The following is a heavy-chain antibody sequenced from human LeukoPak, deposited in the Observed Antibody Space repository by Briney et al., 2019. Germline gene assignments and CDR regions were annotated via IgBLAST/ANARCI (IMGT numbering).Heavy chain of an antibody. J-gene: IGHJ3*02. CDR3: ARKRDGYNPQAFDI. CDR2: IIPIFGTA. Sequence: GASVKVSCKASGGTFSSYAISWVRQAPGKGLEWMGGIIPIFGTANYAQKFQGRVTITTDESTSTAYMELSSLRSEDTAVYYCARKRDGYNPQAFDIWGQGTMVTVSS. D-gene: IGHD5-24*01. V-gene: IGHV1-69*05. CDR1: GGTFSSYA.